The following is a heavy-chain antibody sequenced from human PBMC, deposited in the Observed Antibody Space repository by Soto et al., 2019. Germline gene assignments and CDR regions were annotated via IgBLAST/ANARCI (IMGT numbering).Heavy chain of an antibody. V-gene: IGHV4-30-2*01. J-gene: IGHJ5*02. CDR2: IYNSGST. Sequence: SETLSLTCAVSGGSISSGGYSWSWIRQPPGKGLEWIGYIYNSGSTYYNPSLKSRVTKSVNRSKNKYSMKLSSVTAADTAVYYCARVPDRWGQGTLVTVS. CDR1: GGSISSGGYS. CDR3: ARVPDR. D-gene: IGHD2-2*01.